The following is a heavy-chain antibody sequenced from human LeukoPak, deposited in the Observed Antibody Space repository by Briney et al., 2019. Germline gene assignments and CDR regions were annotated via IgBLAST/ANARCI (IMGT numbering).Heavy chain of an antibody. D-gene: IGHD5-12*01. CDR1: GFTFSSYS. V-gene: IGHV3-48*01. CDR2: ISSSSSTI. CDR3: AKSGGYDLWEVLGYFDY. J-gene: IGHJ4*02. Sequence: QPGGSLRLSCAASGFTFSSYSMNWVRQAPGKGLEWVSYISSSSSTIYYADSVKGRFTISRDNAKNSLYLQMNSLRAEDTAVYYCAKSGGYDLWEVLGYFDYWGQGTLVTVSS.